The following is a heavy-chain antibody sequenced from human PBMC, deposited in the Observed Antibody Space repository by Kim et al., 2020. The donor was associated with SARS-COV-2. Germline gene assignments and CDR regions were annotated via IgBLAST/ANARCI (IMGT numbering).Heavy chain of an antibody. CDR1: GFTFDDYA. Sequence: GGSLRLSCAASGFTFDDYAMHWVRQAPGKGLEWVSGITWNGDSIDYADSVKGRFTISRDNAKNSLYLQMNSLRAEDTALYYCAKAVTHSRYWPFDLWGRGTLVTVSS. J-gene: IGHJ2*01. CDR2: ITWNGDSI. CDR3: AKAVTHSRYWPFDL. D-gene: IGHD2-15*01. V-gene: IGHV3-9*01.